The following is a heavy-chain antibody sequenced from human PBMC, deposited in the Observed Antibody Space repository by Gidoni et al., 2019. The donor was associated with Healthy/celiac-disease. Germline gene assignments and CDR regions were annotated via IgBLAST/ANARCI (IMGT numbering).Heavy chain of an antibody. J-gene: IGHJ4*02. D-gene: IGHD2-15*01. Sequence: QLQLQASGPGLVKPSETLSLTCTVSGGSISSSSYYWGWIRQPPGKGLEWIGSIYYSGSTYYNPSLKSRVTISVDTSKNQFSLKLSSVTAADTAVYYCARLGYCSGGSCSPAFWYWGQGTLVTVSS. CDR2: IYYSGST. CDR1: GGSISSSSYY. CDR3: ARLGYCSGGSCSPAFWY. V-gene: IGHV4-39*01.